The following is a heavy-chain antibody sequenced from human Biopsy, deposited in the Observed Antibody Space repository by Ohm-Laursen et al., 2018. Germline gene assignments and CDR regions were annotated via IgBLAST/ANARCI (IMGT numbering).Heavy chain of an antibody. J-gene: IGHJ4*02. V-gene: IGHV1-2*02. CDR3: ARDPLNGHKHFDY. CDR2: INCKTGAT. CDR1: SYTFTDYN. Sequence: VKISCKASSYTFTDYNIHRMRQAPGQGLEWLGYINCKTGATNYAQKFQGTVTMTRDTSISTAYLALGSLRSADTAIYYCARDPLNGHKHFDYWGQGSLVTVSS. D-gene: IGHD2-8*01.